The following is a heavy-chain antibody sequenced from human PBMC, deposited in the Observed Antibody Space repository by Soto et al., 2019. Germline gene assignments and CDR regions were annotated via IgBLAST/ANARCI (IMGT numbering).Heavy chain of an antibody. Sequence: GGSLRLSCAASGFTFSSYAMSWVRQAPGKGREWVSAISGSGGSTYYADSVKGRFTISRDNSKNTLYLQMNSLRAEDTAVYYCAKDNSHCSGGSCYAFDYWGQGTLVTVSS. V-gene: IGHV3-23*01. J-gene: IGHJ4*02. D-gene: IGHD2-15*01. CDR1: GFTFSSYA. CDR2: ISGSGGST. CDR3: AKDNSHCSGGSCYAFDY.